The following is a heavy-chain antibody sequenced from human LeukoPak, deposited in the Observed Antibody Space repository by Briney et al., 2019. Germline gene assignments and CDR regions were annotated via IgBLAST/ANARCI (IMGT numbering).Heavy chain of an antibody. V-gene: IGHV4-59*01. CDR3: ARDQDHYFDY. CDR1: GGSISSYY. CDR2: IYYTGST. D-gene: IGHD2-15*01. J-gene: IGHJ4*02. Sequence: KPSETLSLTCTVSGGSISSYYWSWIRQPPGKGLEWIGYIYYTGSTNYNPSLKSRVTISVDTSKNQFSLKLSSVTAADTAVYYCARDQDHYFDYWGQGTLVTVSS.